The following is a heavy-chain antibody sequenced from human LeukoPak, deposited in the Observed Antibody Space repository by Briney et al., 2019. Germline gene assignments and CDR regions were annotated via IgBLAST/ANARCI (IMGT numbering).Heavy chain of an antibody. V-gene: IGHV1-18*01. J-gene: IGHJ4*02. CDR3: ARSMLTGPIDY. Sequence: ASVKVSCKASGYSFISYGISWVRQTPGQGLEWMGWISGHNGQTSYAQKLQGRVTMTTETSTSTVHMELRSLRSDDTAVYYCARSMLTGPIDYWGQGSLVTVTS. D-gene: IGHD3-9*01. CDR1: GYSFISYG. CDR2: ISGHNGQT.